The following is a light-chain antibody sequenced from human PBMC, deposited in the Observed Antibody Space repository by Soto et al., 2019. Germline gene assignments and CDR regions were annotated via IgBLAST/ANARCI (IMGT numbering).Light chain of an antibody. CDR2: AVS. CDR3: TSYTPSSTYV. J-gene: IGLJ1*01. V-gene: IGLV2-14*03. CDR1: SSDVGNYDY. Sequence: QSVLTQPASVSGSPGQSITISCTGTSSDVGNYDYVSWYQQYPGKAPKLMIYAVSRRPSGVSNRFSGSKSGNTASLTSSGLQAEDEADYYCTSYTPSSTYVFGTGTKLTVL.